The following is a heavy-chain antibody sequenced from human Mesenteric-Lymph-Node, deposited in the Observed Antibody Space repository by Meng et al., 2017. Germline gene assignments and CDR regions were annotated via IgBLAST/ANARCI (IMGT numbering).Heavy chain of an antibody. Sequence: VWLVKPGGGVGQRGGALRLSGAASRFTFSSYWMHWVRQAPGKGLVWVSRINSDGSSTSYADSVKGRFTISRDNAKNTLYLQMNSLRAEDTAVYYCARDIAVAGIIDYWGQGTLVTVSS. D-gene: IGHD6-19*01. J-gene: IGHJ4*02. V-gene: IGHV3-74*01. CDR3: ARDIAVAGIIDY. CDR1: RFTFSSYW. CDR2: INSDGSST.